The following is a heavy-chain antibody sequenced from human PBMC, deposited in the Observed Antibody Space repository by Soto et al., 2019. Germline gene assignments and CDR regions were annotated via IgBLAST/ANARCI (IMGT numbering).Heavy chain of an antibody. CDR1: GFSLSTSGVG. V-gene: IGHV2-5*02. J-gene: IGHJ3*02. CDR3: AHSSPGWLQGAFDI. D-gene: IGHD5-12*01. CDR2: IYWDDDK. Sequence: QITLKESGPTLVKPTQTLTLTCTFSGFSLSTSGVGVGWIRQPPGKALEWLALIYWDDDKRYSPSLKSRLTITKDTSKNQVVLTMTNMVPVDTATYYCAHSSPGWLQGAFDIWGQGTMVTVSS.